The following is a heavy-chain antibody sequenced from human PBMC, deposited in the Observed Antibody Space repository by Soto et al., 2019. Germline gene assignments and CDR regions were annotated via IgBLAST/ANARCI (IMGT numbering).Heavy chain of an antibody. V-gene: IGHV1-24*01. J-gene: IGHJ3*02. Sequence: QVQLVQSGAEVKKPGASVKVSCKVSGNTLTELSVHWVRQAPGKGLDWMGGFDPEDDEPIYAQKFQGRVTMAEDTSTDTAYMELSSLTSEDTAIYYCATMLGLPMLTLDAFDIWGQGTLVSVSS. D-gene: IGHD3-16*01. CDR1: GNTLTELS. CDR3: ATMLGLPMLTLDAFDI. CDR2: FDPEDDEP.